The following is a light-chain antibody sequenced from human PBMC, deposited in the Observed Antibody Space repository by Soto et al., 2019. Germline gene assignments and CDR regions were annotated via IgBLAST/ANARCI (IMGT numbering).Light chain of an antibody. CDR3: HQYDNLPWT. J-gene: IGKJ1*01. V-gene: IGKV1-33*01. Sequence: DIQMTQSPSSLSGSIGDRVTITCQASQDIRNYLNWYQQKPGKPPKLLIYDASNLETGVPSRFSGSGSGTDFTFTISSLQPEDIATYYCHQYDNLPWTLGQGTKVEIK. CDR1: QDIRNY. CDR2: DAS.